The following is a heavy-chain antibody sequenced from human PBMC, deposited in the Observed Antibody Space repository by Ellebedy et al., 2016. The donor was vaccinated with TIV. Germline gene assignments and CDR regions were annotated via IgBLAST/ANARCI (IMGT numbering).Heavy chain of an antibody. CDR2: VYYSGST. Sequence: SETLSLTCTVSGGSISSCSYYCGWIRQPPGKGLEWIGSVYYSGSTYYTPSLKSRGTISVDTSSNQFSLRLTSVTAADTAVYYCAGGIGIEYFHHWGQGTLVTVSS. D-gene: IGHD3-16*01. V-gene: IGHV4-39*01. J-gene: IGHJ1*01. CDR1: GGSISSCSYY. CDR3: AGGIGIEYFHH.